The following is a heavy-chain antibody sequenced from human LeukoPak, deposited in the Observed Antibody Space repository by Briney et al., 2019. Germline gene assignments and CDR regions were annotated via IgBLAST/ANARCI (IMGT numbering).Heavy chain of an antibody. CDR2: IYFSGST. J-gene: IGHJ4*02. CDR3: ARGPVEMATIIPYYYFDY. CDR1: GDSISSISYY. D-gene: IGHD5-24*01. V-gene: IGHV4-39*07. Sequence: SSETLSLTCTVSGDSISSISYYWGWIRQAPGKGLEWIGSIYFSGSTYYNPSLKRRVTISVDTSKNQFSLKLTSVTAADTAVYYCARGPVEMATIIPYYYFDYWGQGTLVTVSS.